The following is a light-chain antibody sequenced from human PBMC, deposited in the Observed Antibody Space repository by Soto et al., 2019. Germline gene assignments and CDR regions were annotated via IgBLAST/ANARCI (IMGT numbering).Light chain of an antibody. V-gene: IGLV2-14*01. CDR1: SSDVGYYNY. Sequence: QSALTQPASVSGSPGQSITISCTGTSSDVGYYNYVSWYRQHPGKAPRLMIYEVNNRPSGVSSRFSGSKSGNTASLTISGLQAEDEADYYCSSCTSSSSLLYDFGTGTKLTVL. CDR2: EVN. CDR3: SSCTSSSSLLYD. J-gene: IGLJ1*01.